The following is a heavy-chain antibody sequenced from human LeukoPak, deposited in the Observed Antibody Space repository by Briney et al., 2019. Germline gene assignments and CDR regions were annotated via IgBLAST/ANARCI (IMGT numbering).Heavy chain of an antibody. D-gene: IGHD1-1*01. CDR2: IIPIFGTA. Sequence: GSSVKVSCKASGGTFSSYAISWVRQAPGQGLEWMGGIIPIFGTANYAQKFQGRVTITTDESTSTAYMELSSLRSEDTAVYYCARTKLEPRPNYYYYYYMDVWGKGTTVTVSS. CDR3: ARTKLEPRPNYYYYYYMDV. CDR1: GGTFSSYA. J-gene: IGHJ6*03. V-gene: IGHV1-69*05.